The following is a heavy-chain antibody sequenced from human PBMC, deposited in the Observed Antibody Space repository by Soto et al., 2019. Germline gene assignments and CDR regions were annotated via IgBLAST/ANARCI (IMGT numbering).Heavy chain of an antibody. CDR2: ISSRSSYI. V-gene: IGHV3-21*01. Sequence: GWSLRLSCAASGFTFSSYSMNLVRQAPGKGLEWVSSISSRSSYIYYADSVKGRFTISRDNAKNSLYLQMNSLRAEDTAVYYCARDDYYYDSSGYHSPFDYWGKGTLVTVSS. CDR3: ARDDYYYDSSGYHSPFDY. J-gene: IGHJ4*02. D-gene: IGHD3-22*01. CDR1: GFTFSSYS.